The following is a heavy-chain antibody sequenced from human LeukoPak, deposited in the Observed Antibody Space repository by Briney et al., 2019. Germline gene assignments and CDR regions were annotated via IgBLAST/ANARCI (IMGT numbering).Heavy chain of an antibody. CDR2: MSPNNGNA. D-gene: IGHD6-19*01. CDR1: GYTFTNYD. CDR3: ARGAWYNSAYTALHYFDY. V-gene: IGHV1-8*01. J-gene: IGHJ4*02. Sequence: GASVKVSCKASGYTFTNYDINWVRQATGQGLEWMGWMSPNNGNAGYAQKFQDKVTMTRDTSISTAYMELSSLRSEDTAIYYCARGAWYNSAYTALHYFDYWGQGTLVTVSS.